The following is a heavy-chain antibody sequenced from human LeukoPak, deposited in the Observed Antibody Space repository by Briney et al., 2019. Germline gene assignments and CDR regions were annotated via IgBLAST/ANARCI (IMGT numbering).Heavy chain of an antibody. D-gene: IGHD5-24*01. CDR2: ISYSGST. CDR1: GGSIGSGTDY. J-gene: IGHJ4*02. V-gene: IGHV4-31*03. CDR3: ARADMATVFDF. Sequence: SETLSLTCTVSGGSIGSGTDYWSWIRQHPGKGLEWIGYISYSGSTYYNPSLKTRLTISVDTSRNQFSLKLDFVTAADTAFYYCARADMATVFDFWGRGTLVTVSS.